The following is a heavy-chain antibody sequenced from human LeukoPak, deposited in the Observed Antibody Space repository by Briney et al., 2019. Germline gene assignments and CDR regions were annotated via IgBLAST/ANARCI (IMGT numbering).Heavy chain of an antibody. Sequence: ASVKVSCKASGYTFTGYYMHWVRQAPGQGLEWMGRINPNSGGTNYAQKFQGRVTMTRDTSISTAYMELSRLRSDDTAVYYCARWRAGYSSSREAFDIWGQGTIVTVSS. CDR2: INPNSGGT. CDR3: ARWRAGYSSSREAFDI. J-gene: IGHJ3*02. D-gene: IGHD6-13*01. CDR1: GYTFTGYY. V-gene: IGHV1-2*06.